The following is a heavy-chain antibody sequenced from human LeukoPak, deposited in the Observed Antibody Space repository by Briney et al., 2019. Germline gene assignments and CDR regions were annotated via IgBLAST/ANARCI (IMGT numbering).Heavy chain of an antibody. Sequence: GESLKISCKGSGYTFTNYWIGWVRQMPGKGPEWMGLIYSSDSDTRYSPSFQGQVTISADKSITTAYPQWSSLKASDTAMYYCARATLYSSGIFDYWGQGTLVTVSS. CDR2: IYSSDSDT. CDR3: ARATLYSSGIFDY. CDR1: GYTFTNYW. D-gene: IGHD6-19*01. V-gene: IGHV5-51*01. J-gene: IGHJ4*02.